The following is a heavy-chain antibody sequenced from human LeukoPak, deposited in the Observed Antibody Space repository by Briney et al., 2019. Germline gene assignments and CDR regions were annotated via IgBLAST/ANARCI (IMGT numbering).Heavy chain of an antibody. J-gene: IGHJ5*02. CDR1: EFTFSSHW. Sequence: GGSLRLSCAASEFTFSSHWMHWVRQVPGKGLVYIAYIDNDGTNTDYADSVKGRFTISRDNAKNTLYLQMNSLRVEDTAVYYCVRDRPHNCFDPWGQGTLVTVSS. D-gene: IGHD6-6*01. CDR2: IDNDGTNT. CDR3: VRDRPHNCFDP. V-gene: IGHV3-74*01.